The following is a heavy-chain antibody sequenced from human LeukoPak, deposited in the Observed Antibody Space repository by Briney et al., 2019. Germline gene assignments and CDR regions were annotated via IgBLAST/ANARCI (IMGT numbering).Heavy chain of an antibody. V-gene: IGHV3-33*08. D-gene: IGHD3-22*01. CDR1: GFTFDDYV. J-gene: IGHJ3*02. CDR2: IWYDGSNK. Sequence: GRSLRLSCAASGFTFDDYVMHWVRQAPGKGLEWVAVIWYDGSNKYYADSVKGRFTISRDNSKNTLYLQMNSLRAEDTAVYYCARVDEYDRQPDIWGQGTMVTVSS. CDR3: ARVDEYDRQPDI.